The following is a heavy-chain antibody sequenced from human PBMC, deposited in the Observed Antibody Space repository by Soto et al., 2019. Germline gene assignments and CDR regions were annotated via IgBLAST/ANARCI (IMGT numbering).Heavy chain of an antibody. CDR1: GYTFTGYY. D-gene: IGHD2-2*01. V-gene: IGHV1-2*04. J-gene: IGHJ5*02. CDR2: INPNSGGT. CDR3: ARGGIVVVPAAMEAPNWFDP. Sequence: ASVKVSCKASGYTFTGYYMHWVRQAPGQGLEWMGWINPNSGGTNYAQKFQGWVTMTRDTSISTAYMEQSRLRSDDTAVYYCARGGIVVVPAAMEAPNWFDPWGQGTLVTVSS.